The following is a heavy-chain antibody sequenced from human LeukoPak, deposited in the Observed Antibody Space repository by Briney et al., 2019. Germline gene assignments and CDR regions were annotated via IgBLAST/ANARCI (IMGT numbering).Heavy chain of an antibody. CDR2: IIPIFGIT. V-gene: IGHV1-69*13. J-gene: IGHJ6*02. Sequence: EASVNVSCKASGGTFSSYAMSWVRQAPGQGLEWMGGIIPIFGITNNAQKFQDRVTITADASTSTAYMELSSLRSEDTAVYYWAKGICYNDSGYYYGMDVWGQGTMVTVS. D-gene: IGHD3-22*01. CDR1: GGTFSSYA. CDR3: AKGICYNDSGYYYGMDV.